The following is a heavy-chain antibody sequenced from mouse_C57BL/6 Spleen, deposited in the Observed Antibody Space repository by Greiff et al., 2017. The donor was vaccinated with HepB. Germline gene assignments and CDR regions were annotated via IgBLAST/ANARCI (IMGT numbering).Heavy chain of an antibody. CDR2: IYPGSGST. V-gene: IGHV1-55*01. CDR1: GYTFTSYL. Sequence: VQLPQPGAELVKPGALVKMFCKASGYTFTSYLVNWVKQRPGQGLEWIGDIYPGSGSTNYNEKFKSKATLTVDTSSSTAYMQLSSLTSEDSAVYYCTRVDYDEGDCYAMDYWGQGTSVTVSS. D-gene: IGHD2-4*01. J-gene: IGHJ4*01. CDR3: TRVDYDEGDCYAMDY.